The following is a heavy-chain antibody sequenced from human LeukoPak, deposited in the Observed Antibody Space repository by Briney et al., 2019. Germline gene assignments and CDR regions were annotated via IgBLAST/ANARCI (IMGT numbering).Heavy chain of an antibody. D-gene: IGHD6-13*01. CDR3: ARVPIPPYSSSWYQPFDY. J-gene: IGHJ4*02. V-gene: IGHV1-18*01. Sequence: GASVKVSCKASGYTFTSYDISWVRQAPGQGLEWMGWISAYNGNTNYAQKLQGRVTMTTDNSTSTAYMELRSLRSDDSAVYFCARVPIPPYSSSWYQPFDYWGQGTLVTVSS. CDR2: ISAYNGNT. CDR1: GYTFTSYD.